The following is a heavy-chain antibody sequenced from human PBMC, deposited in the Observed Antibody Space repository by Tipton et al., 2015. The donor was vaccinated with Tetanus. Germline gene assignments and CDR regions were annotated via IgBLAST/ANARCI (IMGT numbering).Heavy chain of an antibody. CDR1: GFTFSSYA. Sequence: SLRLSCAASGFTFSSYAMSWVRQAPGKGLEWVSAISGSGGSTYYADSVKGRFTISRDNSKNTLYLQMNSLRAEDTAVYYCAKAPTIVGAFDYWGQGTLVTVSS. CDR3: AKAPTIVGAFDY. CDR2: ISGSGGST. V-gene: IGHV3-23*01. J-gene: IGHJ4*02. D-gene: IGHD1-26*01.